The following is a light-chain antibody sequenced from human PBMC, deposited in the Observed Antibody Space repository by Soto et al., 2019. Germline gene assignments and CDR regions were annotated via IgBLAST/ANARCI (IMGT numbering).Light chain of an antibody. J-gene: IGKJ4*01. Sequence: EIVLTQSPATLSLSPGERATLSCRASQSVSSYLVWYQQKPGQAPRVLIYDASTRATGIPARFSGSGSGTDFTLTISTLQPEDFAVYYCKQRSVWPLTFGGGTKVEIK. CDR1: QSVSSY. CDR3: KQRSVWPLT. CDR2: DAS. V-gene: IGKV3-11*01.